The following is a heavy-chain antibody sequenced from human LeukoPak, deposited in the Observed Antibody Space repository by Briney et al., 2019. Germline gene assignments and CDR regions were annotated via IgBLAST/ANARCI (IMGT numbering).Heavy chain of an antibody. D-gene: IGHD1-20*01. CDR1: GGSISSGDYY. CDR3: ARASITYYYYYMGV. Sequence: SETLSLTCTVSGGSISSGDYYWSWIRQPPGKGLEWIGYIYYSGSTYYNPSLKSRVTISVDTSKNQSSLKLSSVTAADTAVYYCARASITYYYYYMGVWGKGTTVTVSS. J-gene: IGHJ6*03. V-gene: IGHV4-30-4*02. CDR2: IYYSGST.